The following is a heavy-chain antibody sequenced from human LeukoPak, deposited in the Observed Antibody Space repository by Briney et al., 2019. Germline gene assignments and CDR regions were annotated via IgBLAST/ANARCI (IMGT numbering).Heavy chain of an antibody. CDR2: IFNTGNT. CDR3: ASRPADTTWYGVFDY. D-gene: IGHD3-10*01. J-gene: IGHJ4*02. CDR1: GGSINSHY. Sequence: TSETLSLTCSVSGGSINSHYWSWIRQPPGKRLEWIGYIFNTGNTNYNPSLASRVTMSVDTSRAQFFLRLSPVTAADTAIYYCASRPADTTWYGVFDYWSQRTLVTVSS. V-gene: IGHV4-59*11.